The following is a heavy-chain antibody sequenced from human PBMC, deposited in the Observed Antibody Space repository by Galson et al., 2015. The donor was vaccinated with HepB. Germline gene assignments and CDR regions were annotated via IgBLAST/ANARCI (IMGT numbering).Heavy chain of an antibody. J-gene: IGHJ4*02. V-gene: IGHV1-18*01. D-gene: IGHD3-9*01. CDR1: GYTFTSYG. Sequence: SVTVSCKASGYTFTSYGISWVRQAPGQGLEWMGWISAYNGNTNYAQKLQGRVTMTTDTSTSTAYMELRSLRSDDTAVYYCARFDWLPPTNKLDYWGQGTLVTVSS. CDR2: ISAYNGNT. CDR3: ARFDWLPPTNKLDY.